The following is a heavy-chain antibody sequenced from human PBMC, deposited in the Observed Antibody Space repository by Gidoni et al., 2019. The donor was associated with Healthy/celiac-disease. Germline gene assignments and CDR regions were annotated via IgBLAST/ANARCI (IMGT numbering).Heavy chain of an antibody. CDR3: AKAVRSSSSSFDY. V-gene: IGHV3-9*01. CDR2: ISWNSGSI. D-gene: IGHD6-6*01. CDR1: GFTFDDYA. Sequence: EVQLVESGGGLVQPGRSLRLSCAASGFTFDDYAMHWVRQAPGKGLEWVSGISWNSGSIGYADSVKGRFTISRDNAKNSLYLQMNSLRAEDTALYYCAKAVRSSSSSFDYWGQGTLVTVSS. J-gene: IGHJ4*02.